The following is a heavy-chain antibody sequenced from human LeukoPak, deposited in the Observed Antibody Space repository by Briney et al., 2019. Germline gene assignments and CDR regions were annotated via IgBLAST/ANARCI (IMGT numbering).Heavy chain of an antibody. CDR2: INWNGGST. D-gene: IGHD6-19*01. Sequence: GGSLRLSCAVSGFTFDDYGMSWVRQAPGKGLEWVSGINWNGGSTGYVDSVKGRFTISRDNAKNSLHLQMNSLRAEDTALYYCARDISSGWYFDYWGQGTLVPSPQ. CDR1: GFTFDDYG. J-gene: IGHJ4*02. V-gene: IGHV3-20*04. CDR3: ARDISSGWYFDY.